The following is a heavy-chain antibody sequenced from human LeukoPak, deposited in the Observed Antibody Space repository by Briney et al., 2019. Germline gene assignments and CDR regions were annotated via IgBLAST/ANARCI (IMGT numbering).Heavy chain of an antibody. J-gene: IGHJ4*02. CDR1: GFTFSSYA. V-gene: IGHV3-23*01. CDR3: AKDRFTYYYDSSGYGGVDY. Sequence: PGGSLRLSCAAYGFTFSSYAMSWVRQAPGKGLEWVSAISGSGGSTYYADSVKGRFTISRDNSKNTLYLQMNSLRAEDTAVYYCAKDRFTYYYDSSGYGGVDYWGQGTLVTVSS. CDR2: ISGSGGST. D-gene: IGHD3-22*01.